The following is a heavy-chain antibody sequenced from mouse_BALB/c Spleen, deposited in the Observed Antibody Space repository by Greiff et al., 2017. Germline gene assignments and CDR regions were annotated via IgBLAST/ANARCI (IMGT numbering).Heavy chain of an antibody. CDR1: GFSLTSYG. V-gene: IGHV2-9*02. CDR2: IWAGGST. D-gene: IGHD1-1*01. CDR3: ARGAPRYYGSSSWFAY. Sequence: VKLMESGPGLVAPSQSLSITCTVSGFSLTSYGVHWVRQPPGKGLEWLGVIWAGGSTNYNSALMSRLSISKDNSKSQVFLKMNSLQTDDTAMYYCARGAPRYYGSSSWFAYWGQGTLVTVSA. J-gene: IGHJ3*01.